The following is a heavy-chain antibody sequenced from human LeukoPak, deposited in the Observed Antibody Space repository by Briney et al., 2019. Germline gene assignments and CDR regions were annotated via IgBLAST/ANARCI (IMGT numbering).Heavy chain of an antibody. J-gene: IGHJ6*03. CDR2: ISNTGDSI. CDR1: GFTFSDSY. CDR3: ARLGMITFGGVIANYYMDV. Sequence: PGGSLRLSCAASGFTFSDSYMTWIRQAPGKGLEWVSFISNTGDSIYYADSVKGRFTISRDNAMTSLYLQMNSLRAEDTAVYYCARLGMITFGGVIANYYMDVWGKGTTVTISS. V-gene: IGHV3-11*04. D-gene: IGHD3-16*02.